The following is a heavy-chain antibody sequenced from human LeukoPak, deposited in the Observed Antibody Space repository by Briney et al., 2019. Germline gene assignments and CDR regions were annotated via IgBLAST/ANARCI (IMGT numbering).Heavy chain of an antibody. CDR1: GFTFSSYS. Sequence: GGSLRLSCAASGFTFSSYSMNWVRQAPGKGLEWVSSISSSSSYIYYADSVKGRFIISRDNAKNSLYLQMNSLRAEDTAVYYCARDRGDRSFDYWGQGTLVTVSS. J-gene: IGHJ4*02. V-gene: IGHV3-21*01. D-gene: IGHD2-21*02. CDR3: ARDRGDRSFDY. CDR2: ISSSSSYI.